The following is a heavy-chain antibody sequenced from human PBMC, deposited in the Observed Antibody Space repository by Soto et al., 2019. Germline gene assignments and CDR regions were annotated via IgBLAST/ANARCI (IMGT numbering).Heavy chain of an antibody. J-gene: IGHJ4*02. CDR1: GGTFSSYA. Sequence: ASVKVSCKASGGTFSSYAISWVRQAPGQGLEWMGGIIPIFGTANYAQKFQGRVTITADESTSTAYMELSSLRSEDTAVYYCARDRGGLRYDSSGSVDYWGQGTLVTVSS. V-gene: IGHV1-69*13. CDR2: IIPIFGTA. CDR3: ARDRGGLRYDSSGSVDY. D-gene: IGHD3-22*01.